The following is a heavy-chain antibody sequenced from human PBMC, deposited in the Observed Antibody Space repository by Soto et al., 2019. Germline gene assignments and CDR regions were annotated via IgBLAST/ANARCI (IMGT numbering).Heavy chain of an antibody. J-gene: IGHJ4*02. CDR1: GYTFTSYG. CDR3: ARFVSSAYRQYYFDS. Sequence: RASVKVSCKASGYTFTSYGISWVRQAPGQGLEWMGWISAYNGNTNYAQKLQGRVTMTTDTSTSTAYMELRSLRSDDTAVYYCARFVSSAYRQYYFDSWGQGTLVTVSS. CDR2: ISAYNGNT. D-gene: IGHD3-22*01. V-gene: IGHV1-18*01.